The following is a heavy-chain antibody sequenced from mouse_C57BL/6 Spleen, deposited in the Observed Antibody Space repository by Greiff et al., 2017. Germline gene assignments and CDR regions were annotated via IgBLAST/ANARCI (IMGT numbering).Heavy chain of an antibody. CDR1: GFTFSSYA. D-gene: IGHD2-5*01. CDR3: ARSCYSNYGAMDY. J-gene: IGHJ4*01. V-gene: IGHV5-4*01. CDR2: ISDGGSYT. Sequence: EVQGVESGGGLVKPGGSLKLSCAASGFTFSSYAMSWVRQTPEKRLEWVATISDGGSYTYYPDNVKGRFTISRDNAKNTLYLQMSHLKSEDTAMYYCARSCYSNYGAMDYWGQGTSVTVSS.